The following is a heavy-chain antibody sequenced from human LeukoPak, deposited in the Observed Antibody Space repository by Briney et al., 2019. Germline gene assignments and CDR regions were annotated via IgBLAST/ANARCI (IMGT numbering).Heavy chain of an antibody. Sequence: GGSLRLSCAASGFTFISYAMHWVRQAPGKGLEWVALIRYDGSNKYYADSVKGRFTISRDNSKNTLYLQMNSLRAEDTAVYYCAKLGTGSGYYRFDYWGQGTLVIVSS. D-gene: IGHD3-22*01. J-gene: IGHJ4*02. CDR2: IRYDGSNK. V-gene: IGHV3-30*02. CDR1: GFTFISYA. CDR3: AKLGTGSGYYRFDY.